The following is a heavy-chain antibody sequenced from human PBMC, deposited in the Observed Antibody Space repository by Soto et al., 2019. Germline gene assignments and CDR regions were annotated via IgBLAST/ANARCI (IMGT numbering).Heavy chain of an antibody. Sequence: VXVSCRSSGHTFKSNYLLSVRQAPGQGLEWMGWINPTSGSTNYGQKFQGRVTMTRDTSIGTIYMELSSLRSDDTATYFCARSCIQLWDQNYWGQGTLVTVSS. CDR1: GHTFKSNY. V-gene: IGHV1-2*02. CDR3: ARSCIQLWDQNY. CDR2: INPTSGST. D-gene: IGHD2-8*01. J-gene: IGHJ4*02.